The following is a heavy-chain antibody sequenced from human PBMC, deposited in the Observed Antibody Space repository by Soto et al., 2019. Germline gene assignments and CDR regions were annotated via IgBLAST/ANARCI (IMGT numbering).Heavy chain of an antibody. CDR3: AKDRVWEGRNELFDY. Sequence: ESGGGVVQPGRSLRLSCAASGFTFSSYGMHWVRQAPGKGLEWVAVISYDGNNRYYADSMKGRFTISRDNSKNTLYLQVNSLRAEDTAVYYCAKDRVWEGRNELFDYWGQGTLVTVSS. D-gene: IGHD3-16*01. CDR2: ISYDGNNR. CDR1: GFTFSSYG. J-gene: IGHJ4*02. V-gene: IGHV3-30*18.